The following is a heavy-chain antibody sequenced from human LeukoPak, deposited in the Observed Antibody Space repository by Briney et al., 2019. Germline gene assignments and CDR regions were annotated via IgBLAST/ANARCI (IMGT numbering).Heavy chain of an antibody. CDR1: GFAFQFFE. CDR2: ISWNSGSI. V-gene: IGHV3-9*01. Sequence: GGSLRLSCAASGFAFQFFEMHWVRQAPGKGLEWVSGISWNSGSIGYADSVKGRFTISRDNAKNSLYLQMNSLRAEDTALYYCAKEEIWGLVGFFDYWGQGTLVTVSS. CDR3: AKEEIWGLVGFFDY. J-gene: IGHJ4*02. D-gene: IGHD3-16*01.